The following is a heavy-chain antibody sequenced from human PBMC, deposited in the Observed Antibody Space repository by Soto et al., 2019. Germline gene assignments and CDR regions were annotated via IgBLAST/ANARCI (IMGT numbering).Heavy chain of an antibody. J-gene: IGHJ5*02. Sequence: EVQLLESGGGLVQPGGSLRLSCAASGFTFSSYAMSWVRQAPGKGLEWVSAISGSGGSTYYADSVKGRFTISRDNSKNTLYLQMNSLRAEDTAVYYCAKDKRRGGEWVDWFDPWGQGTLVTASS. CDR1: GFTFSSYA. CDR2: ISGSGGST. D-gene: IGHD3-16*01. CDR3: AKDKRRGGEWVDWFDP. V-gene: IGHV3-23*01.